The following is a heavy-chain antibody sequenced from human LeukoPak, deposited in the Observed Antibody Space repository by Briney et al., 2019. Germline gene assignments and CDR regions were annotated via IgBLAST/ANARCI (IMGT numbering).Heavy chain of an antibody. D-gene: IGHD3-10*01. CDR1: GFTFSSYS. CDR2: ISSSGSTI. J-gene: IGHJ5*02. Sequence: GGSLRLSCAASGFTFSSYSMNWVRQAPGKGLEWVSYISSSGSTIYYADSVKGRFTISRDNAKNTLYLQMNSLRAEDTAVYYCASMIVRGVNWFEPWGQGTLVTVSS. V-gene: IGHV3-48*04. CDR3: ASMIVRGVNWFEP.